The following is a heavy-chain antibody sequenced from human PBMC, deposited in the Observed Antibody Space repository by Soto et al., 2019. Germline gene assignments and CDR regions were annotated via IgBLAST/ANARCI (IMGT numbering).Heavy chain of an antibody. CDR2: IYYSGST. CDR1: GGSVSSGSYY. D-gene: IGHD3-10*01. Sequence: PSETLSLTCTVSGGSVSSGSYYWSWIRQPPGKGLEWIGYIYYSGSTNYNPSLKSRVTISVDTSKNQFSLTLSSVTAADTAVYYCARGYGSGSYYFGMDVWGQGTTVTVSS. CDR3: ARGYGSGSYYFGMDV. J-gene: IGHJ6*02. V-gene: IGHV4-61*01.